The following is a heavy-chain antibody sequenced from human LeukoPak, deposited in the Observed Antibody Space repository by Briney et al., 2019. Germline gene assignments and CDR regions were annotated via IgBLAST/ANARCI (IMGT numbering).Heavy chain of an antibody. CDR3: ARVTYYYDSSGYSISEYYFDY. CDR2: IYSGGST. Sequence: GGSLRLSCEASGFNFSPYGMNWVRQAPGKGLEWVSVIYSGGSTYYADSVKGRFTISRDNSKNTLYLQMNSLRAEDTAVYYCARVTYYYDSSGYSISEYYFDYWGQGTLVTVSS. V-gene: IGHV3-53*01. D-gene: IGHD3-22*01. J-gene: IGHJ4*02. CDR1: GFNFSPYG.